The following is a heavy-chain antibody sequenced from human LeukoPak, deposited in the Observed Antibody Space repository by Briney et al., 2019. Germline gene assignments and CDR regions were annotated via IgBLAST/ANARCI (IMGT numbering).Heavy chain of an antibody. J-gene: IGHJ4*02. D-gene: IGHD3-9*01. CDR1: GFTFARSA. CDR3: AAEDDFLTGYYDFDY. Sequence: GTSLTVSCKASGFTFARSAVRWVRQARGQRPEWIGWIVISNGNTNYAQKFQERLTITRDMSTSTAYMELSSLRSEDTAVYYCAAEDDFLTGYYDFDYWGQGTVVTVSS. CDR2: IVISNGNT. V-gene: IGHV1-58*01.